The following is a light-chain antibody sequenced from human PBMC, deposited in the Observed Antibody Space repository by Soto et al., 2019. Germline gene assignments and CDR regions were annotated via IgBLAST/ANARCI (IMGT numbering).Light chain of an antibody. CDR2: DAS. V-gene: IGKV1-33*01. CDR3: QQYDTLPPFT. J-gene: IGKJ3*01. CDR1: QDISNY. Sequence: DIQMTQSPSSLSASVGDRVTITCQASQDISNYLNWYQQKPGKAPKLLIYDASNLETGIPSRFSGSGSGTDFTFTIISLQPEDSATYYCQQYDTLPPFTFGPGTKVDIK.